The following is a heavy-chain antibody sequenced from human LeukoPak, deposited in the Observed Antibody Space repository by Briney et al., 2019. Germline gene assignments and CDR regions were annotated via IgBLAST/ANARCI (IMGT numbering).Heavy chain of an antibody. J-gene: IGHJ3*02. CDR1: GYTFSSYG. CDR3: ARDGFFGSGIVGAFDI. Sequence: ASVKVSCKASGYTFSSYGISWVRQAPGQRPEWMGWISAYNGNTNYAQKLQGRVTMITDTFTSTAYMELRSLRSDDTAVYYCARDGFFGSGIVGAFDIWGQGTMVTVSS. D-gene: IGHD3-10*01. V-gene: IGHV1-18*01. CDR2: ISAYNGNT.